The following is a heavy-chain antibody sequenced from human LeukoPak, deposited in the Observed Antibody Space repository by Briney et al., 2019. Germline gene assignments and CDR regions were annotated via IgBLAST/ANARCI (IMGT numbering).Heavy chain of an antibody. V-gene: IGHV3-7*04. D-gene: IGHD5-18*01. J-gene: IGHJ4*02. CDR3: ARDYGYSFDY. CDR2: INKDGSEK. Sequence: GGSLRLSCAASGFTFNNYWMKWVRQAPGKGLEWVATINKDGSEKYYVDSVKGRFTISRDNARNSLYLQMDSLRADDTAVYYCARDYGYSFDYWGQGTLVTVS. CDR1: GFTFNNYW.